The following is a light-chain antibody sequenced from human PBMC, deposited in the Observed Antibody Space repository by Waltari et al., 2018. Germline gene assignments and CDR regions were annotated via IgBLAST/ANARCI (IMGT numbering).Light chain of an antibody. CDR3: CSYAGSYTWV. V-gene: IGLV2-11*01. J-gene: IGLJ2*01. CDR1: SSDSGGYNY. Sequence: QAALTQPRSVSGSPGQSVTISCTGTSSDSGGYNYVSWYQQHPGTAPKLMIYEVSKRPSGVSDRFSGSKSGNTASLTISGLQAEDEADYYCCSYAGSYTWVFGGGTRLTVL. CDR2: EVS.